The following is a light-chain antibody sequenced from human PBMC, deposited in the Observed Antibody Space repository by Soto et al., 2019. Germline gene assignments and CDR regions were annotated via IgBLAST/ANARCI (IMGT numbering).Light chain of an antibody. CDR1: QSVSKY. J-gene: IGKJ1*01. CDR2: GAS. CDR3: QQYGGSPQT. Sequence: EIVLTPSPRTLGFFPRERDTPSCRASQSVSKYLAWYQQKPGQAPRLLIYGASSRATGIPDSFSGSGSGTDFTLTISSLEPEDFAVYYCQQYGGSPQTFGQGTKV. V-gene: IGKV3-20*01.